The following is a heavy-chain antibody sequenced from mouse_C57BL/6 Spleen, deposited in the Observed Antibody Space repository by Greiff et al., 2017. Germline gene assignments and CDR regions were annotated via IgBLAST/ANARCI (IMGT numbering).Heavy chain of an antibody. CDR2: ISSGSSTI. V-gene: IGHV5-17*01. CDR1: GFTFSDYG. D-gene: IGHD2-4*01. J-gene: IGHJ4*01. CDR3: ARGIYYDYGGYAMDY. Sequence: EVKVVESGGGLVKPGGSLKLSCAASGFTFSDYGMHWVRQAPEKGLEWVAYISSGSSTIYYADTVKGRFTISRDNAKNTLFLQMTSLRSEDTAMYYCARGIYYDYGGYAMDYWGQGTSVTVSS.